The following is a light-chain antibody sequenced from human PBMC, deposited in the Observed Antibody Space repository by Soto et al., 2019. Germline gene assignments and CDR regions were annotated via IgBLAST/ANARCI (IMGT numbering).Light chain of an antibody. V-gene: IGKV1-8*01. Sequence: AIRMTQSPSSLSASAGDRVAIACRASKDVGRYLAWYQQKPGQAPKLLIYGASTLQSGVPSRFSGGGSGTDFTLTISCLQSEDFATYYCQHYKNYPWTFGQGTKVENK. J-gene: IGKJ1*01. CDR2: GAS. CDR1: KDVGRY. CDR3: QHYKNYPWT.